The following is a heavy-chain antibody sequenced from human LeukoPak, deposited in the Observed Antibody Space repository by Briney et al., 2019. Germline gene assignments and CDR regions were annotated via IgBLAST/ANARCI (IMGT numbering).Heavy chain of an antibody. J-gene: IGHJ3*02. Sequence: GGSLRLSCAASGFTFSSYWMGWVRQAPGKGLEWVANIKQDGSEKYYVDSVKGRFTISRDNAKNSLYLQMNSLRAEDTAVYYCARDAPSLYCSGGSCYSAKGPRDAFDIWGQGTMVTVSS. V-gene: IGHV3-7*01. CDR2: IKQDGSEK. CDR1: GFTFSSYW. CDR3: ARDAPSLYCSGGSCYSAKGPRDAFDI. D-gene: IGHD2-15*01.